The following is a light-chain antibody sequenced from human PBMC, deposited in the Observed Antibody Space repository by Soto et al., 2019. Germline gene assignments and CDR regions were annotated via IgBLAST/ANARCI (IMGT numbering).Light chain of an antibody. V-gene: IGKV1-27*01. J-gene: IGKJ3*01. CDR1: QVINNY. CDR3: QKYNSAPPVT. Sequence: DIQMTQSPSSLSASVGDRVTISCRASQVINNYLAWYQQKPGKVPKLLIYAASTLQSGVPSRVSGSGSGTDFTLTISSLQPEDVATYYCQKYNSAPPVTFGPGTKVDV. CDR2: AAS.